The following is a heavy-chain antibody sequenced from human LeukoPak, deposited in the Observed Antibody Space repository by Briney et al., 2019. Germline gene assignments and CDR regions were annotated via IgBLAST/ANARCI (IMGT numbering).Heavy chain of an antibody. J-gene: IGHJ4*02. CDR1: GFTFSSYS. CDR3: ARDPYDILTGYYSY. V-gene: IGHV3-21*01. D-gene: IGHD3-9*01. Sequence: PGGSLRLSCAASGFTFSSYSMNWVRQAPGKGLEWVSSISSSSSYIYCADSVKGRFTISRDNAKNSLYLQMNSLRAEDTAVYYCARDPYDILTGYYSYWGQGTLVTVSS. CDR2: ISSSSSYI.